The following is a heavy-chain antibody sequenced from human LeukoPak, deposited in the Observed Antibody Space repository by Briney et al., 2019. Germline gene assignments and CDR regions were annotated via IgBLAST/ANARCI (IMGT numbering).Heavy chain of an antibody. J-gene: IGHJ4*02. V-gene: IGHV3-15*01. CDR2: IKSKSDAGTT. CDR3: TTGHYVWGSSCDY. CDR1: GFTFSNAW. D-gene: IGHD3-16*01. Sequence: GGSLRLSCAASGFTFSNAWMTWVRQAPGKGLEWVGRIKSKSDAGTTDYAAPVKGRFTISSDDSKNTLYLQMNSLKIEDTAVYYCTTGHYVWGSSCDYWGQGTLVTVSS.